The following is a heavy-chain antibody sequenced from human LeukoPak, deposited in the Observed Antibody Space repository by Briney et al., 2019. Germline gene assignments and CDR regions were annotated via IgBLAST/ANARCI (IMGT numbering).Heavy chain of an antibody. J-gene: IGHJ4*02. Sequence: PGRSLRLSCAASGFTFSNAWMSWVRQAPGKGLEGVGRIKSKTDGGTTDYAAPVKGRFTISRDDSKNTLYLQMNSLKTEDTAVYYCTIDLTVTTPFDYWGQGTLVIVSS. CDR3: TIDLTVTTPFDY. CDR2: IKSKTDGGTT. CDR1: GFTFSNAW. D-gene: IGHD4-17*01. V-gene: IGHV3-15*01.